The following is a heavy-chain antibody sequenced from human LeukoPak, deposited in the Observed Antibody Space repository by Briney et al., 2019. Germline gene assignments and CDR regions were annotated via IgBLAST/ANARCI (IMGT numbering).Heavy chain of an antibody. CDR3: ASSPSRSFGLKFDP. CDR1: GFTFSNFA. D-gene: IGHD1-26*01. CDR2: ISGSGGNT. J-gene: IGHJ5*02. V-gene: IGHV3-23*01. Sequence: GASLRLSCAASGFTFSNFAMNWVRQAPGKGLEWVSAISGSGGNTYYAGSVKGRFTISRDNSKNTLYLQMNSLRAEDTAVYYCASSPSRSFGLKFDPWGQGTLVTVSS.